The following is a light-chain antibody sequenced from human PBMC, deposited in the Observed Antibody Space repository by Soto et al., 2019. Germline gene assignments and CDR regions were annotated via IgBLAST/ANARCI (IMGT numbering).Light chain of an antibody. J-gene: IGKJ2*01. Sequence: DIQMTQSPSTLSASVGDRVTITCRASQSISSWLAWYQQKPGKAPKLLIYKASSLESGVPSRFSGSGSGTEFTLTISSLQPDYFATYYCQQYTSYSPYTFGQGTKLEIK. CDR1: QSISSW. V-gene: IGKV1-5*03. CDR3: QQYTSYSPYT. CDR2: KAS.